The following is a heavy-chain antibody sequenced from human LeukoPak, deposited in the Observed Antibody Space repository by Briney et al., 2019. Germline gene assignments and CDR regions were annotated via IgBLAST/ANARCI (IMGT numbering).Heavy chain of an antibody. CDR1: GGSIRSSYYY. Sequence: KPSETLSLTCTVSGGSIRSSYYYWGWIRQPPGKGLEWIGSIYDSGSTYYNPSLKSRVTISVDTSKNQFSLKLNSVTAADTAVYYCARHERDGYNDAFDIWGQGTMVTVSS. D-gene: IGHD5-24*01. CDR2: IYDSGST. V-gene: IGHV4-39*01. CDR3: ARHERDGYNDAFDI. J-gene: IGHJ3*02.